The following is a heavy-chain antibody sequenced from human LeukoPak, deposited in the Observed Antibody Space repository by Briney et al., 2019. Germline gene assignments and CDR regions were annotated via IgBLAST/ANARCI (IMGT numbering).Heavy chain of an antibody. CDR1: GGSISSYY. CDR2: IYTSGST. CDR3: ARGSYDSSGDYFDY. D-gene: IGHD3-22*01. J-gene: IGHJ4*02. V-gene: IGHV4-4*07. Sequence: SETLSLTCTVSGGSISSYYWSWIRQPAGKGLEWIGRIYTSGSTNYNPSLKSRVTMSVDTSKNQFSLKLSSVTAADTAVYYCARGSYDSSGDYFDYWGQGTLVTVSS.